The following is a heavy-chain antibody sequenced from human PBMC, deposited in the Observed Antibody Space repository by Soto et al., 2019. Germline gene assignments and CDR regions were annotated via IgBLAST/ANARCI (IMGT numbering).Heavy chain of an antibody. CDR2: IYYSGST. D-gene: IGHD2-2*01. V-gene: IGHV4-39*01. CDR1: GGSISSSSYY. CDR3: ARSESSTSCHVDY. J-gene: IGHJ4*02. Sequence: SETLSLTCTVSGGSISSSSYYWGWIRQPPGKGLEWIGSIYYSGSTYYNPSLKSRVTISVDTSKNQFSLKLSSVTAADTAVYYCARSESSTSCHVDYWGQGTLVTVSS.